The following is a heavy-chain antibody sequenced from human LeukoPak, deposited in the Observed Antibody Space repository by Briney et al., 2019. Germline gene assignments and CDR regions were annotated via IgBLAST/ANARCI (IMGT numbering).Heavy chain of an antibody. D-gene: IGHD3-3*01. CDR2: ISGSGGST. J-gene: IGHJ4*02. Sequence: SGGSLRLSCAASGFTFSSYAMSWVRQAPGKGLKWVSAISGSGGSTYYADSVKGRFTISRDNSKNTLYLQMNSLRAEDTAVYYCARAFSQYEFWSGYYGFDYWGQGTLVTVSS. CDR1: GFTFSSYA. V-gene: IGHV3-23*01. CDR3: ARAFSQYEFWSGYYGFDY.